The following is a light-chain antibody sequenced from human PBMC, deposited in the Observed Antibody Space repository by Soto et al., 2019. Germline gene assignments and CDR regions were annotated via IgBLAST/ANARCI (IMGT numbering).Light chain of an antibody. Sequence: QSVLTQPPWASVTPGQRVTISCSGSSSNIGSKTVNWYQQLPGTAPKLLIYGSDQRPSGVPDRFSGSKSGTSASLAISGLQSEDEADYYCAAWDDSLNGYVFGTGTKVTVL. CDR3: AAWDDSLNGYV. CDR2: GSD. CDR1: SSNIGSKT. J-gene: IGLJ1*01. V-gene: IGLV1-44*01.